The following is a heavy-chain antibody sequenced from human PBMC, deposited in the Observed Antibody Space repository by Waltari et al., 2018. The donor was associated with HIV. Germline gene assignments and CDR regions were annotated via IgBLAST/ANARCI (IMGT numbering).Heavy chain of an antibody. D-gene: IGHD3-22*01. CDR3: ARDGGYYDSSGPHSRWFDP. CDR2: IIPIFGTA. CDR1: GGTFSSYA. Sequence: QVQLVQSGAEVKKPGSSVKVSCKASGGTFSSYAISWVRQAPGQGLEWMGGIIPIFGTANYAQKFQGRVTITADESTSTAYMELSSLRSEDTAVYYCARDGGYYDSSGPHSRWFDPWGQGTLVTVSS. V-gene: IGHV1-69*01. J-gene: IGHJ5*02.